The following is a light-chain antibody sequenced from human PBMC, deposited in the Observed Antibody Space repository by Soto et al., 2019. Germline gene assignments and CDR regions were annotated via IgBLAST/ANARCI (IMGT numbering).Light chain of an antibody. J-gene: IGLJ2*01. CDR3: QSYDSSLNSVV. CDR1: SSNIGAGYD. V-gene: IGLV1-40*01. Sequence: QSVLTQPPSVSGAPGQRVTISCTGSSSNIGAGYDVHWYQQLPGTAPKLLIYGNSNRPSGVPDRFSDSKSGTSASLAITGLQAEDEADYYCQSYDSSLNSVVFGGGTKVTVL. CDR2: GNS.